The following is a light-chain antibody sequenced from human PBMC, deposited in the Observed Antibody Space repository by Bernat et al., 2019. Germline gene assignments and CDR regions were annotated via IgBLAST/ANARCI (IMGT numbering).Light chain of an antibody. CDR3: MQGVQTLT. CDR2: LVS. Sequence: DIVMTQSPLSLPVTPGEPASISCRSNQSLLYSNGNTHLDRYVQRPGQSPQLLIYLVSIRASGVPDRFSGSGSGTDFTLKISRVEAEDVGIYYCMQGVQTLTFGGGTRVEIK. CDR1: QSLLYSNGNTH. J-gene: IGKJ4*01. V-gene: IGKV2-28*01.